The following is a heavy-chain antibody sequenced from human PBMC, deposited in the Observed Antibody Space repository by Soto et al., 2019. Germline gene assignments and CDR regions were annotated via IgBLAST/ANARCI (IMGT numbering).Heavy chain of an antibody. D-gene: IGHD1-26*01. Sequence: PSETLSLTCAVYGGSFSGYYWSWIRQPPGKGLEWIGEINHSGSTNYNPSLKSRVTISVDTSKNQFSLKLSSVTAADTAVYYCARGRMNSGSYPYYFDYWGQGTLVTVSS. J-gene: IGHJ4*02. CDR2: INHSGST. CDR3: ARGRMNSGSYPYYFDY. CDR1: GGSFSGYY. V-gene: IGHV4-34*01.